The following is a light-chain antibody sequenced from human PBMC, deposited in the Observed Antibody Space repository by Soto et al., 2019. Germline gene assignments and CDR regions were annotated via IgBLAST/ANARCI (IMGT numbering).Light chain of an antibody. J-gene: IGLJ1*01. CDR3: CSYAGSYTWV. CDR1: SSDIGIYKY. Sequence: SALTQPASVSGSPGQSIAISCTGSSSDIGIYKYVSWYQQHPGKVPKVMIYDVTQRPSGVPDRFSGTKSGNTASLTISGLQAEDEADYYCCSYAGSYTWVFGSGTKVTV. V-gene: IGLV2-11*01. CDR2: DVT.